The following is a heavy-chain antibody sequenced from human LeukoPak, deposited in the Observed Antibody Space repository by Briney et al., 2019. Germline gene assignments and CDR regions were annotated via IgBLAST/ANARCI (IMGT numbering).Heavy chain of an antibody. J-gene: IGHJ5*02. Sequence: GESLKISCKASGYNFPSFWIAWVRQMPGKGLEWMGIIYLGDSDTRYSPSFQGQVTISADKSISTAYLQWSSLKASDTAMYYCARVGTTNWFDPWGQGTLVTVSS. CDR2: IYLGDSDT. CDR3: ARVGTTNWFDP. V-gene: IGHV5-51*01. D-gene: IGHD1-1*01. CDR1: GYNFPSFW.